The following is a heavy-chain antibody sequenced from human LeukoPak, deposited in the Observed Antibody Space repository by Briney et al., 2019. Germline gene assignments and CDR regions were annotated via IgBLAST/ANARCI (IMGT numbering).Heavy chain of an antibody. Sequence: PSETLSLTCTVSGGSISSNSYYWRWIRQPAGRGLEWIGHASGSTNYNPSLKSRVTMSVDTSKNQFYLQLSSVTAADTAVYYCARDCVGGSCFDYWGQGTLVTVSS. CDR2: ASGST. CDR3: ARDCVGGSCFDY. J-gene: IGHJ4*02. D-gene: IGHD2-15*01. CDR1: GGSISSNSYY. V-gene: IGHV4-61*02.